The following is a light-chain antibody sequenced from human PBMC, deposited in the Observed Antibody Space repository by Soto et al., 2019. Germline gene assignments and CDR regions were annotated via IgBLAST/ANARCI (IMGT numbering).Light chain of an antibody. CDR2: SDN. Sequence: QSVLTQPPSASGTPGQRVTISCSGSGSNIGRNTVNGYQHLPGKATKLIIHSDNQRPSGVPDRFSGSKSGTSASLAISGLQSEDEADYYCAAWDDSLKGVVFVGGTQLTV. J-gene: IGLJ2*01. CDR3: AAWDDSLKGVV. V-gene: IGLV1-44*01. CDR1: GSNIGRNT.